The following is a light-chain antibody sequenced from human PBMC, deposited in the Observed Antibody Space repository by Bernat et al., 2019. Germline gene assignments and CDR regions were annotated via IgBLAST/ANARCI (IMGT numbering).Light chain of an antibody. CDR1: SSDVGGYNY. CDR2: DVS. Sequence: QSALTQPASVSGSPGQSITISCTGTSSDVGGYNYVSWYQQHPGKAPKLMIYDVSNRPSGVSNRFSGSKSGNTASLTSSGRQAEDEADYYCSSYTSSSTLHVVFGGGTKLTVL. CDR3: SSYTSSSTLHVV. V-gene: IGLV2-14*03. J-gene: IGLJ2*01.